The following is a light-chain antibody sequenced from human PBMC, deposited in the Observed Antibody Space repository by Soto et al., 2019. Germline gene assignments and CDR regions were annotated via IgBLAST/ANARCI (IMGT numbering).Light chain of an antibody. CDR1: QSISSY. J-gene: IGKJ1*01. Sequence: DIQMTQSPSSLSASVGDRVTITCRASQSISSYLNWYQQKPGKAPKLLIYAASSLQSGVPSRFRGSGSGTYFSLTISSLQPEDFATYYCQQSYSTPWTFGQGTKVEIK. V-gene: IGKV1-39*01. CDR2: AAS. CDR3: QQSYSTPWT.